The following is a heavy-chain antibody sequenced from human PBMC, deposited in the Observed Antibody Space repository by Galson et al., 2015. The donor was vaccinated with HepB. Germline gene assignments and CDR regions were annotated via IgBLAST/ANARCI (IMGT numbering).Heavy chain of an antibody. Sequence: LSLTCAVSGGSISSSEYYWTWIRQPPGKGLEWLGYIYYSGNTYYNPSLRSRITISVDTSKNQFSLKVNSVTAADTAVYYCARYRAGYKYYYGLDVWGQGTTVTVSS. CDR2: IYYSGNT. V-gene: IGHV4-30-4*01. J-gene: IGHJ6*02. CDR3: ARYRAGYKYYYGLDV. D-gene: IGHD6-13*01. CDR1: GGSISSSEYY.